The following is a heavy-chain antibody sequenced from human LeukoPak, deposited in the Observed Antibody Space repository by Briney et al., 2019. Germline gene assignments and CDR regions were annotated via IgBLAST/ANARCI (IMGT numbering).Heavy chain of an antibody. CDR1: GYTFTSYG. Sequence: ASVKVSCKASGYTFTSYGISWVRQAPGQGLEWMGWISAYNGNTNYAQKLQGRVTMTTDTSTSTVYMELSSLRSEDTAVYYCGAGKRGYFDYWGQGTLVTVSS. D-gene: IGHD1-14*01. CDR2: ISAYNGNT. J-gene: IGHJ4*02. CDR3: GAGKRGYFDY. V-gene: IGHV1-18*01.